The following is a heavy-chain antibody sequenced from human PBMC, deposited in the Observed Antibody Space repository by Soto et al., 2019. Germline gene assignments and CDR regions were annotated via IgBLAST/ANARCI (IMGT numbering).Heavy chain of an antibody. CDR1: GYTFTSYG. D-gene: IGHD2-2*01. CDR3: ARDADIVVVPAGNWFDP. Sequence: QVQLVQSGAEVKKPGASVKVSCKASGYTFTSYGISWVRQAPGQGLEWMGWISAYNGNTNYAQKLQGRVTMTTDTSTSTAYMELRSLRSDDTAVYYCARDADIVVVPAGNWFDPWGRGTLVTVSS. V-gene: IGHV1-18*04. CDR2: ISAYNGNT. J-gene: IGHJ5*02.